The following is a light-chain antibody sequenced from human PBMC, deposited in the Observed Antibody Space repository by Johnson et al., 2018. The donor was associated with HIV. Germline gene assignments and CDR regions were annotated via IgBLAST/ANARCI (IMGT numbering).Light chain of an antibody. CDR1: SSNIGKNY. Sequence: QSVLTQPPSVSAAPGQKVTISCSGSSSNIGKNYVSWYQQFPGTAPKLLIYENNKRPSGIPDRFSGSKSDTSATLGITGLQTGDEADYYCATWDSSLGAHYVFGTGTKVTVL. J-gene: IGLJ1*01. CDR2: ENN. CDR3: ATWDSSLGAHYV. V-gene: IGLV1-51*02.